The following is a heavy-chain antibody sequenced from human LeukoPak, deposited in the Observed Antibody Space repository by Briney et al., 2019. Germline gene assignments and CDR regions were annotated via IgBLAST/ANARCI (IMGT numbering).Heavy chain of an antibody. CDR2: INHSGST. CDR1: GVSFSGYY. V-gene: IGHV4-34*01. J-gene: IGHJ5*02. Sequence: SETLSLTCAVYGVSFSGYYWSWIRQPPGKGLEWIGEINHSGSTNYNPSLKSRVTISVDTSKNQFSLKLSSVTAADTAVYYCARHVSTGYSYGYNWFDPWGQGTLVTVSS. CDR3: ARHVSTGYSYGYNWFDP. D-gene: IGHD5-18*01.